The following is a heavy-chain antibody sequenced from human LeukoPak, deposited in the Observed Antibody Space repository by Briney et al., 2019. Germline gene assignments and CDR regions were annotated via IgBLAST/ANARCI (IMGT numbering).Heavy chain of an antibody. D-gene: IGHD2-2*01. J-gene: IGHJ6*02. CDR2: ISYDGSNK. V-gene: IGHV3-30*18. Sequence: GGSLRLSCAASGFTFSSYGMHWVRQAPGKGLEWVAVISYDGSNKYYADSVKGRFTISRDNSKNTLYPQMNSLRAEDTAVYYCAKDGTLGYCSSTSCYHDGMDVWGQGTTVTVSS. CDR3: AKDGTLGYCSSTSCYHDGMDV. CDR1: GFTFSSYG.